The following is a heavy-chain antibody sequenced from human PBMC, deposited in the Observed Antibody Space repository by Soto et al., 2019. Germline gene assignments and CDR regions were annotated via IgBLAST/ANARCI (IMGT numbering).Heavy chain of an antibody. D-gene: IGHD3-10*01. Sequence: ITLKESGPTLVKPTQTLTLTCTFSGFSLNTGGVGVGXXXXXXXKAMEWLALIYWDDDERYRPSLRSRLNITKNTINNQVVLTMTNMDPEDTATYYCVRNWRYYGGDYYYGMDAWGQGTTVTVSS. CDR2: IYWDDDE. CDR1: GFSLNTGGVG. CDR3: VRNWRYYGGDYYYGMDA. V-gene: IGHV2-5*02. J-gene: IGHJ6*02.